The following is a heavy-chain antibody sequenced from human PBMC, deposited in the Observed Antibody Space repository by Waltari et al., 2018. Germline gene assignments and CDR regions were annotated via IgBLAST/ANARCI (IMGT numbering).Heavy chain of an antibody. Sequence: VKPSETLSLTCTVSDGSMTGHYWSWIRQPPGKGLEWIGYISYSGNTNYNPSLKSRVTISVDTSKTQFSLKLNSVTAADTALYYCARTSRAIDYYFDYWGQGTLVTVSS. CDR3: ARTSRAIDYYFDY. D-gene: IGHD3-10*01. V-gene: IGHV4-59*11. J-gene: IGHJ4*01. CDR2: ISYSGNT. CDR1: DGSMTGHY.